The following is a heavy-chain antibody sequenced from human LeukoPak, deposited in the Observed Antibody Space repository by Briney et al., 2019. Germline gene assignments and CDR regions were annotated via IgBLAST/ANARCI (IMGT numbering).Heavy chain of an antibody. CDR3: ARARYYGSGSYFTNYFDY. CDR2: INHSGST. J-gene: IGHJ4*02. V-gene: IGHV4-34*01. D-gene: IGHD3-10*01. Sequence: SETLSLTCAVYGGSFSGYYWSWIRQPPGKGLEWIGEINHSGSTYYNPSLKSRVTISVATSKNQFSLKLSSVTAAGTAVYYCARARYYGSGSYFTNYFDYWGQGTLVTVSS. CDR1: GGSFSGYY.